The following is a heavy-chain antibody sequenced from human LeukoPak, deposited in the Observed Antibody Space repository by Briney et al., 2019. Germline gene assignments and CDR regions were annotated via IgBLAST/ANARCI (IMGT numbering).Heavy chain of an antibody. V-gene: IGHV4-4*09. Sequence: PSETLSLTCTVSGGSISSYYWSWIRQPPGKGLEWIGYIYTSGSTNYSPSLKSRVTISVDTSKNQFSLKLSSVTAADTAVYYCARTLHPYYDFWSGYSVGWFDPWGQGTLVTVSS. CDR2: IYTSGST. CDR3: ARTLHPYYDFWSGYSVGWFDP. J-gene: IGHJ5*02. CDR1: GGSISSYY. D-gene: IGHD3-3*01.